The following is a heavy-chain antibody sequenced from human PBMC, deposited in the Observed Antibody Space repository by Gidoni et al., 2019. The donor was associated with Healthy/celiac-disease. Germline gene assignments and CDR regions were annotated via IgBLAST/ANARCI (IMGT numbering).Heavy chain of an antibody. CDR3: ARDLAAAAGTGAYGMDV. J-gene: IGHJ6*02. V-gene: IGHV1-2*02. CDR2: INPNSGGT. CDR1: GYTFTGYY. D-gene: IGHD6-13*01. Sequence: QVQLVQSGAEVKKPGASVKVSCKASGYTFTGYYMHWVRQAPGQGLEWMGWINPNSGGTNYAQKFQGRVTMTRDTSISTAYMELSRLRSDDTAVYYCARDLAAAAGTGAYGMDVWGQGTTVTVSS.